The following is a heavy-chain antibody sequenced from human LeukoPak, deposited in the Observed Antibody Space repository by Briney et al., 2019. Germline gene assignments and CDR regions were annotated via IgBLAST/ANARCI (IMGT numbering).Heavy chain of an antibody. V-gene: IGHV3-23*01. D-gene: IGHD6-19*01. CDR2: ISGSGGST. CDR1: GFTFSSYD. CDR3: AKDADSSGWCDY. J-gene: IGHJ4*02. Sequence: GGSLRLSCAASGFTFSSYDMSWVRQAPGKGLEWVSSISGSGGSTYYADSVKGRFTISRDNSKNTLYLQVNSLRAEDTAVYYCAKDADSSGWCDYWGQGTLVTVSS.